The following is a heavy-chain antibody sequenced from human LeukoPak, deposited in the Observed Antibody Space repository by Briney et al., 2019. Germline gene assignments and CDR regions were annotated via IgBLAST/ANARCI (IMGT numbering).Heavy chain of an antibody. CDR3: ARDLEGDWFDP. J-gene: IGHJ5*02. CDR1: GFTFSSYT. D-gene: IGHD1-1*01. CDR2: INSDGSST. Sequence: GGSLRLSCAASGFTFSSYTMHWIRQAPGKGLVWVSRINSDGSSTSYADSVKGRFTISRDNAKNTLYLQMNSLRAEDTAVYYCARDLEGDWFDPWGQGTLVTVSS. V-gene: IGHV3-74*01.